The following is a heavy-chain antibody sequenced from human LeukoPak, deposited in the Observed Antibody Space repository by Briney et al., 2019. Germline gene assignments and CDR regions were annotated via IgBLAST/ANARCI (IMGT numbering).Heavy chain of an antibody. J-gene: IGHJ6*02. CDR3: ARGGYYYDSSGYYTDYYGMDV. CDR2: ISSSSYI. CDR1: GFTFSSYS. Sequence: GGSLRLSCAASGFTFSSYSMNWVRQAPGKGLEWVSSISSSSYIYYADSVKGRFTISRDNAKNSLYLQMNSLRAEDTAVYYCARGGYYYDSSGYYTDYYGMDVWGQGTTVTVSS. D-gene: IGHD3-22*01. V-gene: IGHV3-21*01.